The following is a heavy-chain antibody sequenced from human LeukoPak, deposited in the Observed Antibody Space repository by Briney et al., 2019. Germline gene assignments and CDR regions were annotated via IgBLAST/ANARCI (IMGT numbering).Heavy chain of an antibody. V-gene: IGHV3-30*18. J-gene: IGHJ4*02. CDR3: AKNHYFDY. CDR2: ISYDGSKK. CDR1: GFTFSTSG. Sequence: GRSLRLSCAASGFTFSTSGMHWVRQAPGKGLEWVALISYDGSKKYYADSVKGRFTISRDNSKNTLYLQMNSLRAEDTAVYYCAKNHYFDYWGQGTLVTVSS.